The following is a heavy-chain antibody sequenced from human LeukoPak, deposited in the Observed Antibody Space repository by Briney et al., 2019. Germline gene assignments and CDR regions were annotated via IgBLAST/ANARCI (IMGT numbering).Heavy chain of an antibody. CDR3: ARVTTVDRFYDY. CDR1: GGSISSGGYY. Sequence: SETLSLTCTVSGGSISSGGYYWSWIRQHPGKGLEWIGYIYYSGSTYYNPSLKSRVTISVDTSKNQFSLKLSSVTAADTAVYYCARVTTVDRFYDYWGQGTLVTVSS. CDR2: IYYSGST. V-gene: IGHV4-31*03. J-gene: IGHJ4*02. D-gene: IGHD4-17*01.